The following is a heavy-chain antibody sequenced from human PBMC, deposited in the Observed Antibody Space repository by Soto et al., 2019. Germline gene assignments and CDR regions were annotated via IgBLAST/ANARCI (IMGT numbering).Heavy chain of an antibody. J-gene: IGHJ3*02. CDR3: AREGMTTVASDAFDI. CDR2: IYSGGST. D-gene: IGHD4-17*01. CDR1: GFTVSSNY. Sequence: VQLVETGGGLIQPGGYLRLCCAASGFTVSSNYMSWVRQAPGKGLEGVSVIYSGGSTYYADSVKGRITISRDNYKNELYLKMIRLRAKDTGVYYCAREGMTTVASDAFDIWGQGTMVTVSS. V-gene: IGHV3-53*02.